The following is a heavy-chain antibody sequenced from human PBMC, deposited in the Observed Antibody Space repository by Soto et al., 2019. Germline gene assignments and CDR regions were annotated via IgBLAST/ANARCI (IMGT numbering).Heavy chain of an antibody. CDR2: IYYSGST. J-gene: IGHJ5*02. Sequence: KTSETLSLTCTVSGGSISSYYWSWIRQPPGKGLEWIGYIYYSGSTNYNPSLKSRVTISVDTSKNQFSLKLSSVTAADTAVYYCARVGRYCSSTSCWYNWFDPWGQGTLVTVSS. CDR3: ARVGRYCSSTSCWYNWFDP. D-gene: IGHD2-2*01. CDR1: GGSISSYY. V-gene: IGHV4-59*01.